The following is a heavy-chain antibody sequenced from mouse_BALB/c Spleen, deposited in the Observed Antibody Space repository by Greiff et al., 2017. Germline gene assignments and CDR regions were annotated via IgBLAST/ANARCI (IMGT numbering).Heavy chain of an antibody. V-gene: IGHV1S127*01. CDR1: GYSFTSYW. CDR3: ARGKVRPGTYYAMDY. CDR2: IDPSDSET. Sequence: QVQLQQSGPELVKPGASVKMSCKASGYSFTSYWMHWVKQRPGQGLEWIGMIDPSDSETRLNQKFKDKATLTVDKSSSTAYMQLSSPTSEDSAVYYCARGKVRPGTYYAMDYWGQGTSVTVSS. D-gene: IGHD2-14*01. J-gene: IGHJ4*01.